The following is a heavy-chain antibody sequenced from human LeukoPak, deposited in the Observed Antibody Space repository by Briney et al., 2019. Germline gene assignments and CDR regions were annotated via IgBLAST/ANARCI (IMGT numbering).Heavy chain of an antibody. V-gene: IGHV4-59*08. CDR3: ARQWFGESPLDY. J-gene: IGHJ4*02. Sequence: SETLSLTCTVSGGSISSYYWSWIRQPPGKGLEWIGYIYYSGSTNYNPSLKSRVTISVDTSKNQFSLKLSSVTVADTAVYYCARQWFGESPLDYWGQGTLVTVSS. D-gene: IGHD3-10*01. CDR2: IYYSGST. CDR1: GGSISSYY.